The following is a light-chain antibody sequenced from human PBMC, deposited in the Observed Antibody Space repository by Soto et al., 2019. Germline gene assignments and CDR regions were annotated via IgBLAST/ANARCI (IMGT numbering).Light chain of an antibody. Sequence: DIQLTQSPSFLSASVGDRVTITCRASQGISSYLAWYQQKPGKAPKLLIFDASTLESGVPSRFSGSGSGTEFTLTISSLQPDDFATYYCQHYNTYSGTFGQGTKVDIK. CDR2: DAS. V-gene: IGKV1-9*01. CDR3: QHYNTYSGT. CDR1: QGISSY. J-gene: IGKJ1*01.